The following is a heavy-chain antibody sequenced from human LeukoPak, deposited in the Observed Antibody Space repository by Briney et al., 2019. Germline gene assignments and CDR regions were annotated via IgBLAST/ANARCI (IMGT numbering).Heavy chain of an antibody. V-gene: IGHV1-69*13. CDR1: GGTFSSYA. J-gene: IGHJ4*02. CDR2: IIPIFGTA. CDR3: ARDGGNYYDSSGYYFYDY. Sequence: SVKVSCKASGGTFSSYAISWVRQAPGQGLEWMGGIIPIFGTANYAQKFQGRVTITADESTSTAYMELSSLRSEDTAVYYCARDGGNYYDSSGYYFYDYWGQGTLVTVSS. D-gene: IGHD3-22*01.